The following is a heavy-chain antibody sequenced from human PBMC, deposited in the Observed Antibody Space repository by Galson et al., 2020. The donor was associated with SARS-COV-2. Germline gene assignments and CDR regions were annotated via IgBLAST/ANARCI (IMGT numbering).Heavy chain of an antibody. CDR3: ARSRQDFTMVVVAITGYFYYMDV. J-gene: IGHJ6*03. V-gene: IGHV4-34*01. CDR1: GGSFSNYY. D-gene: IGHD3-22*01. Sequence: SETLSLTCAVYGGSFSNYYWSWIRQPPGKGLEWIGEINHSGSANYNPSLKSRVTISVDTSKNQFSLRLSSVTAADTAVYSCARSRQDFTMVVVAITGYFYYMDVWVKGTPVTIAS. CDR2: INHSGSA.